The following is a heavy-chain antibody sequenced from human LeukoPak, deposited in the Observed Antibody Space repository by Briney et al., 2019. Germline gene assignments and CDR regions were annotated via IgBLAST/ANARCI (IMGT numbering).Heavy chain of an antibody. V-gene: IGHV4-4*02. Sequence: SEALSLTCAVSGGXISSSNCWSWVRQPPGKGLELIGEIYHSGSTNYNPSLKSRVTISVDKSKNQFSLKLSSVTAADTAVYYCARKRYYYDSSDLNWFDPWGQGTLVTVSS. CDR3: ARKRYYYDSSDLNWFDP. CDR2: IYHSGST. J-gene: IGHJ5*02. CDR1: GGXISSSNC. D-gene: IGHD3-22*01.